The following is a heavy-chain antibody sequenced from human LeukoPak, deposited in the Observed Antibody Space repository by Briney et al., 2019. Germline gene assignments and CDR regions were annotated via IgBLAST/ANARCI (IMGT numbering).Heavy chain of an antibody. CDR2: IKQDGSEK. CDR3: ARGGVYDSSAEGY. D-gene: IGHD3-22*01. Sequence: GGSLRLSCAASGFTFSSYWMSWVRQAPGKGLEWVANIKQDGSEKYYVDSVKGRFTISRDNAKNSLYLQMNSLRAEDTAVYYCARGGVYDSSAEGYWGQGTLVTVSS. J-gene: IGHJ4*02. CDR1: GFTFSSYW. V-gene: IGHV3-7*01.